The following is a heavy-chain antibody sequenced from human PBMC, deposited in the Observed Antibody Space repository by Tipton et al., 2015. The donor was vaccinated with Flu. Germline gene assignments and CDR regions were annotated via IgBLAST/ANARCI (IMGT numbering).Heavy chain of an antibody. D-gene: IGHD3-10*02. Sequence: TLSLTCTVSSGSIRSTNYFCAWIRQPPGKRLELIGSIYPSGTTYYNPSLKSRVTISVETSKNQFSLRLSSVTAADTAVYYYARLSYYDVDLKNFYFDYWGQGALVTVSS. V-gene: IGHV4-39*01. J-gene: IGHJ4*02. CDR3: ARLSYYDVDLKNFYFDY. CDR2: IYPSGTT. CDR1: SGSIRSTNYF.